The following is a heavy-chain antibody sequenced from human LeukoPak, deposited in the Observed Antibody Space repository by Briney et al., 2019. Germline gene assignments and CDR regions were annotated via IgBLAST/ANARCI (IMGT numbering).Heavy chain of an antibody. J-gene: IGHJ4*02. D-gene: IGHD4-17*01. V-gene: IGHV3-48*01. CDR2: ISSSSSTI. Sequence: GGSLRLSCAASGFTFSSYSMNWVRQAPGKGLEWVSYISSSSSTIYYADSVKGRFTISRDNAKNSLYLQMNSLRAEDTAVYYCARDQHDYGDLKPLDYWGQGTLVTVSS. CDR3: ARDQHDYGDLKPLDY. CDR1: GFTFSSYS.